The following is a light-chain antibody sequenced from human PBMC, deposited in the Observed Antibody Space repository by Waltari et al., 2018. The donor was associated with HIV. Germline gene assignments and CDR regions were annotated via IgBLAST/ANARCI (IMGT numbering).Light chain of an antibody. Sequence: IVLTQSPGTLSLSPGERATLSCRASQSVGSYLAWYQQKPGQAPSLLIYDASNRATGIPARFSGSGSGTDFTLTISSLEPEDFAVYYCQHRSSWPRGTFGQGTKLEIK. CDR2: DAS. CDR3: QHRSSWPRGT. CDR1: QSVGSY. V-gene: IGKV3-11*01. J-gene: IGKJ2*01.